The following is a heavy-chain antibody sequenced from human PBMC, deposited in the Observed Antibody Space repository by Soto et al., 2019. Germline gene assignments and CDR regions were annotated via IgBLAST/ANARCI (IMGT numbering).Heavy chain of an antibody. J-gene: IGHJ6*02. V-gene: IGHV4-59*01. CDR1: GGSISTYY. Sequence: SETLSLTCTVSGGSISTYYWSWIRQPPGKGLEWIGYFYDGGSTNYNPSLKSRVTISVDTSKNQFSLKLTSVTAADTAVYYCTRDSIKPQYGMDVWGQGTTVTVSS. CDR3: TRDSIKPQYGMDV. CDR2: FYDGGST.